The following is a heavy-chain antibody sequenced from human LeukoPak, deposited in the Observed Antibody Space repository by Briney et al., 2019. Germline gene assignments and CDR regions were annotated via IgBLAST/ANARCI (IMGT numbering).Heavy chain of an antibody. CDR3: AKVRNYYGSGSYGY. CDR2: ISGSGGST. V-gene: IGHV3-23*01. CDR1: GFTFSSYA. D-gene: IGHD3-10*01. Sequence: HPGGSLRLSCAASGFTFSSYAMSWVRQAPGKGLEWVSAISGSGGSTYYADSVKGRFTISRDNSKNTLYLQMNSLRAEDTAVYCCAKVRNYYGSGSYGYWGQGTLVTVSS. J-gene: IGHJ4*02.